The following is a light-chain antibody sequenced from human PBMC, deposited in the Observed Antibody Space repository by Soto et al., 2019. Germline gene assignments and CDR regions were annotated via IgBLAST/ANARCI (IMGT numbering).Light chain of an antibody. CDR1: HDISTC. V-gene: IGKV1-9*01. J-gene: IGKJ1*01. CDR2: EAS. CDR3: QQYGSSLTWT. Sequence: VQLTYSASRLAASRTSGVTITFLSSHDISTCLASYQQKPGKAPKLLIYEASTLQSGVPSRFSGSGFGTDFPLTISRLEPEDFAVYYCQQYGSSLTWTFGQRTKVDIK.